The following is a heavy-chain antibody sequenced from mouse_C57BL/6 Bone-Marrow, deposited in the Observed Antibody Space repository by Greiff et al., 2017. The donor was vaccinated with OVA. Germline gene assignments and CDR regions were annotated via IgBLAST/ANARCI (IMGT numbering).Heavy chain of an antibody. D-gene: IGHD1-1*01. J-gene: IGHJ1*03. Sequence: EVQLQQSGAELVRPGASVKLSCTASGFNIKDYYMHWVKQRPEQGLEWIGRIDPEDGDTEYAPKFQGKATMTADTSSNTAYLQLSSLTSEDTAGYYCRVVYYYGSSYWYFGVWGTRATVTGSS. CDR3: RVVYYYGSSYWYFGV. V-gene: IGHV14-1*01. CDR1: GFNIKDYY. CDR2: IDPEDGDT.